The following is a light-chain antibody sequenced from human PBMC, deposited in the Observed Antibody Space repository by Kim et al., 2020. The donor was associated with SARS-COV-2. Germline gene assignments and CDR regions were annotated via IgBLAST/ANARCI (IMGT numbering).Light chain of an antibody. Sequence: SAVGDRVTNACRASQVIGTWLAWYQQKPGKAPKLLIFDASNLQSRVPSRFSGSGSGTQFTLTISSLQPDDYGTYFCQQYSRDSRTFGQGTKVDIK. CDR1: QVIGTW. CDR2: DAS. J-gene: IGKJ1*01. V-gene: IGKV1-5*01. CDR3: QQYSRDSRT.